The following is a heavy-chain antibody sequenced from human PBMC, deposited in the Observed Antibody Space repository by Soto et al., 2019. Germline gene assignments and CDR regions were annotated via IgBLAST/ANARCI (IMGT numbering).Heavy chain of an antibody. V-gene: IGHV4-4*02. CDR1: SGSISSSNW. D-gene: IGHD4-17*01. Sequence: SETLSLTCAVSSGSISSSNWWSWVRQPPGKGLEWIGEIYHSGSTNYNPSLKSRVTISVDKSKNQFSLKLSSVTAADTAVYYCARETWGGATVTSAFDIWGQGTMVTVSS. CDR2: IYHSGST. CDR3: ARETWGGATVTSAFDI. J-gene: IGHJ3*02.